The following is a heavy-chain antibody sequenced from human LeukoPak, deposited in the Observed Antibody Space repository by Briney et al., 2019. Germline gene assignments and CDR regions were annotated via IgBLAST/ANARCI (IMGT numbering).Heavy chain of an antibody. J-gene: IGHJ4*02. CDR1: GYTFTSYY. CDR2: INPNSDVT. Sequence: ASVTVSCKASGYTFTSYYIHWVRQAPGQGLEWMGWINPNSDVTNYAQQFQGRVTMTRDTSISTAYMELSRLRSDDTAVYYCGRDFRDSLDYWGQGTLVTVSS. CDR3: GRDFRDSLDY. V-gene: IGHV1-2*02.